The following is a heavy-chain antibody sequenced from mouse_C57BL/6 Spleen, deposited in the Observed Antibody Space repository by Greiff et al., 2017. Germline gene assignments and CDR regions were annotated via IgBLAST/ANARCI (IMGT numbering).Heavy chain of an antibody. CDR1: GFTFSDYY. CDR3: ARHGVAGYYPYAMDY. J-gene: IGHJ4*01. CDR2: ISNGGGST. Sequence: EVKLVESGGGLVQPGGSLKLSCAASGFTFSDYYMYWVRQTPEKRLEWVAYISNGGGSTYYPDTVKGRFTISRDNAKNTLYLQMSRLKSEDTAMYYCARHGVAGYYPYAMDYWGQGTSVTVSS. D-gene: IGHD2-3*01. V-gene: IGHV5-12*01.